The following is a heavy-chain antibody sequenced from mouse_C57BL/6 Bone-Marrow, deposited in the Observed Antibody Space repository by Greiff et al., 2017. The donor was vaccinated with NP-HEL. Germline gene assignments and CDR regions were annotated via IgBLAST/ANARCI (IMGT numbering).Heavy chain of an antibody. CDR3: TGLDGYYFYFDY. CDR1: GFTFSNYW. CDR2: IRLKSDNYAT. V-gene: IGHV6-3*01. Sequence: EVKLMESGGGLVQPGGSMKLSCVASGFTFSNYWMNWVRQSPEKGLEWVAQIRLKSDNYATHYAESVKGRFTISRDDSKSSVYLQMNNLRAEDTGIYYCTGLDGYYFYFDYWGQGTTLTVSS. J-gene: IGHJ2*01. D-gene: IGHD2-3*01.